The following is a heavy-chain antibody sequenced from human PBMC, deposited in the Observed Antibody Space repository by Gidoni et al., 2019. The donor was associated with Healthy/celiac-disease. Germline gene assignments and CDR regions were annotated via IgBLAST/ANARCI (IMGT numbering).Heavy chain of an antibody. CDR3: AKLLAYCGGDCSPGAFDI. D-gene: IGHD2-21*02. V-gene: IGHV1-3*01. CDR1: GYTFTSYA. J-gene: IGHJ3*02. CDR2: INAGNGNT. Sequence: QVQLVQSGAEVKKPGASVQVSCKASGYTFTSYAMHWVRQAPGQRLEWMGWINAGNGNTKYSQKFQGRVTITRDTSASTAYMELSSLRSEDTAVYYCAKLLAYCGGDCSPGAFDIWGQGTMVTVSS.